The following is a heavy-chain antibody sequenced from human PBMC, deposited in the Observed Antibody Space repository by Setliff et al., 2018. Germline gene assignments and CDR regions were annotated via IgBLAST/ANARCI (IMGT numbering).Heavy chain of an antibody. CDR3: ARGIGTLDISRYFDY. J-gene: IGHJ4*02. CDR2: IWSDGNTT. CDR1: GFTFSTHA. D-gene: IGHD5-12*01. Sequence: GGSLRLSCATSGFTFSTHAMHWARQAPGKGLDWVAMIWSDGNTTYYADSVKGRFTVSRDNSKNTLYLQMNSLRPEDTAVYYCARGIGTLDISRYFDYWGQGTLVTVLL. V-gene: IGHV3-30*02.